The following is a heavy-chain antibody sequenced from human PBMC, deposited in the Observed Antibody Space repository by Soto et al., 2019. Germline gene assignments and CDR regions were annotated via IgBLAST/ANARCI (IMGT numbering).Heavy chain of an antibody. V-gene: IGHV4-59*08. CDR1: GGSIINYY. J-gene: IGHJ6*02. Sequence: QVQLQQSGPGLVKPSETLSLTCTVSGGSIINYYCSWFRQSPGKGLEWIGYINHDGYSAYNLSLKRRLALSANTAKSHFSLLLDSESATDTAVYCCASQGDGPQHGLVDGCGQGTTVIVSS. CDR3: ASQGDGPQHGLVDG. CDR2: INHDGYS. D-gene: IGHD3-16*01.